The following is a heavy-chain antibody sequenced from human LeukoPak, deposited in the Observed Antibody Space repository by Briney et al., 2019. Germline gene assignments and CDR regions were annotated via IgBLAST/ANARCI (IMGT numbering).Heavy chain of an antibody. J-gene: IGHJ3*02. CDR3: ARWPLYSSSWYGGEAFDI. CDR1: GGSISSYY. Sequence: PSETLSLTCTVSGGSISSYYWSWIRQPPGKGLEWIGYIYYSGSTNYNPSLKSRVTISVDTSKNQFSLKLSSVTAADTAVYYCARWPLYSSSWYGGEAFDIWGQGTMVTVSS. V-gene: IGHV4-59*01. D-gene: IGHD6-13*01. CDR2: IYYSGST.